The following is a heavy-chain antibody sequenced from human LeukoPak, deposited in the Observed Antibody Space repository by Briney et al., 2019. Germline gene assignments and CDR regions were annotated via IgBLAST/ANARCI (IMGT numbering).Heavy chain of an antibody. CDR2: IYHSGST. D-gene: IGHD3-22*01. V-gene: IGHV4-38-2*01. J-gene: IGHJ5*02. Sequence: PSETLSLTCAVSGYSISSGYYWGWIRQPPGKGLEWIGSIYHSGSTYYNPSLKSRVTISVDTSKNQFSLKLSSVTAADTAVYYCARLEEEYYYDSSGYYYVGWFDPWGQGTLVTVSS. CDR3: ARLEEEYYYDSSGYYYVGWFDP. CDR1: GYSISSGYY.